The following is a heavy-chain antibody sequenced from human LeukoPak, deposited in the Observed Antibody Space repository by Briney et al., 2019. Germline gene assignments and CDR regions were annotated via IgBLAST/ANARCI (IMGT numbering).Heavy chain of an antibody. D-gene: IGHD6-13*01. CDR3: ARDTSLAAAAGDY. CDR1: GGTFSRYA. J-gene: IGHJ4*02. CDR2: FIPILGIA. V-gene: IGHV1-69*04. Sequence: ASVKVSCQASGGTFSRYAISWVRQAPRQGLEWVGRFIPILGIANYEQKFQGRVTITADKSTSTAYMELSSLRSEDTAVYYCARDTSLAAAAGDYWGQGTLVTVSS.